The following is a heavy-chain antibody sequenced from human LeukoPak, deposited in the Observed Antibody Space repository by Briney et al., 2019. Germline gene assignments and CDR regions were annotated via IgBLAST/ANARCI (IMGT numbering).Heavy chain of an antibody. J-gene: IGHJ4*02. CDR1: GYTFTGYY. CDR3: VRDRGSSWFADY. Sequence: ASVKVSCKASGYTFTGYYMHWVRQAPGQGLEWMGWINPNSGGTNYAQKFQGRVTMTRDTSISTAYMELSRLRSDDTAMYYCVRDRGSSWFADYWGQGTLVTVSS. D-gene: IGHD6-13*01. V-gene: IGHV1-2*02. CDR2: INPNSGGT.